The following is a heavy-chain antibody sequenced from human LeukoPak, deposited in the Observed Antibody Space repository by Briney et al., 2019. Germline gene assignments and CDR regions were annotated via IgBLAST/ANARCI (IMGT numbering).Heavy chain of an antibody. CDR2: ISGSGGST. V-gene: IGHV3-23*01. J-gene: IGHJ4*02. CDR3: AKKWGVGTTTLDYFDY. CDR1: GFTFSNYA. D-gene: IGHD1-26*01. Sequence: GGSLRLSCAASGFTFSNYALSWVRQAPGKGLEWVSGISGSGGSTYYADSVKGRFTISRDNSKNTLYLQMNSLTDEDTAVYYCAKKWGVGTTTLDYFDYWGQGTLVTVSS.